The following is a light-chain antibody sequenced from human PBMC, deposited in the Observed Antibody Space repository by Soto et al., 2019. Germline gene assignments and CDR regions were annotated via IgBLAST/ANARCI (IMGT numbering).Light chain of an antibody. J-gene: IGKJ1*01. CDR1: QTISSW. CDR3: QQYNSYSG. V-gene: IGKV1-5*03. Sequence: DIQMTRSPSTLSGSVGDRVSITCRASQTISSWLAWYQQKPGKAPKLLIYKASSLESGVPSRFSGSGSGTEFTLTISSLQPDDFATYYCQQYNSYSGFGQGTKVDIK. CDR2: KAS.